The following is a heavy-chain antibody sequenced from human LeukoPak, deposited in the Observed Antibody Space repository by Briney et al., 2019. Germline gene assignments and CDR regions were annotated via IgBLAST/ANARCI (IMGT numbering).Heavy chain of an antibody. D-gene: IGHD1-26*01. CDR3: VREVTSGSFDY. CDR1: GFTFSSYA. CDR2: ISYDGSNG. V-gene: IGHV3-30*04. J-gene: IGHJ4*02. Sequence: PGGSLRLSCAASGFTFSSYAMHWVRQAPGRGLEWVTVISYDGSNGYYAGSVKGRFTISRDNSRNTLYVQMSSLRPEDTAVYYCVREVTSGSFDYWGQGTLVTVSS.